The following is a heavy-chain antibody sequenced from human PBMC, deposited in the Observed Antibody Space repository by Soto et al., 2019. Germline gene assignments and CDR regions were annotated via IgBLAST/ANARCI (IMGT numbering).Heavy chain of an antibody. Sequence: GGSRILSCAAARFTFSSYAMSWVRQAPGKGLEWVSAISRSGGRTYYADSVKGRFTISRDNSKNTLYLQMNSLRAEDTAVYYCAKDGLNWFDPWGQGTLVTV. J-gene: IGHJ5*02. CDR2: ISRSGGRT. CDR1: RFTFSSYA. D-gene: IGHD3-22*01. V-gene: IGHV3-23*01. CDR3: AKDGLNWFDP.